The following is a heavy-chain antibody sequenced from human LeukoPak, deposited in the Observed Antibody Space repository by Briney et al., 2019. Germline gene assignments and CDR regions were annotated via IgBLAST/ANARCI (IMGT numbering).Heavy chain of an antibody. CDR2: ISYDGSDK. CDR3: AKDPRRYSRTGGYFDY. J-gene: IGHJ4*02. V-gene: IGHV3-30*18. CDR1: RITLSNYF. D-gene: IGHD6-13*01. Sequence: GSLRLSFAGSRITLSNYFIQLVRPAPGKGLEWVAVISYDGSDKYYADSVKGRFTISRDNSKNTLYLQMNSLRAEDTAVYYCAKDPRRYSRTGGYFDYWGQGTLVTVSS.